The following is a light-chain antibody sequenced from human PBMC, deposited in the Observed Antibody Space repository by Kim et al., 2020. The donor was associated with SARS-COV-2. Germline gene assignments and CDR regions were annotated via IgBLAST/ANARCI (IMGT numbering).Light chain of an antibody. CDR1: QNVNIY. V-gene: IGKV3-11*01. CDR2: GAS. J-gene: IGKJ1*01. CDR3: QQRITGPWT. Sequence: LSPGNRATLSCRASQNVNIYLAWYQQKPGQAPRLLIYGASNGATGIPARFSGSGSGTDFALTISSLEAEDSAVYYCQQRITGPWTFGQGTKVDIK.